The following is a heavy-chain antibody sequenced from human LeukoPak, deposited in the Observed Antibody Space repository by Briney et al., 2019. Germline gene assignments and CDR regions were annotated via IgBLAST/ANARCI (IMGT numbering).Heavy chain of an antibody. CDR3: ARGGDGYPLDY. J-gene: IGHJ4*02. CDR1: GGSISSGDYY. CDR2: IYYSGST. D-gene: IGHD5-24*01. Sequence: SETLSLTCTVSGGSISSGDYYWSWIRQPPGKGLEWIGYIYYSGSTYYNPSLKSRVTISVDTSKNQFSLKRSSVTAADTAVYYCARGGDGYPLDYWGQGTLVTVSS. V-gene: IGHV4-30-4*08.